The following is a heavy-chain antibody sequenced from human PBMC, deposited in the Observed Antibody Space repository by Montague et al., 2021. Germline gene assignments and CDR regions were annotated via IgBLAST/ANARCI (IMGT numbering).Heavy chain of an antibody. CDR3: AKQDYFVSGTSYKGFDP. CDR1: SGSIFHAH. J-gene: IGHJ5*02. V-gene: IGHV4-59*08. Sequence: ETLSLTCTVSSGSIFHAHWSWVRQPPGKGLEWLGSMFYGGATSNNPSPKSRVTMSIDTSTNQFSLKLSFVTAADTAVYYCAKQDYFVSGTSYKGFDPWGQGILVTVSS. CDR2: MFYGGAT. D-gene: IGHD3-10*01.